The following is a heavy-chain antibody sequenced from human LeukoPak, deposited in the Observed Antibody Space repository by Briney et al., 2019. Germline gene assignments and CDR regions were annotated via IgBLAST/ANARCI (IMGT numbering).Heavy chain of an antibody. CDR2: ISSASGSI. Sequence: GGSLRLSCAASGFAFSGYSMNWVRQAPGKGPEWLSYISSASGSIYYADSVKGRFTISRDNAKNSLFLQMNSLRAEDTAMYYCARLPAYCSSSACYYDYWGQGTLVTVSS. J-gene: IGHJ4*02. V-gene: IGHV3-48*04. CDR3: ARLPAYCSSSACYYDY. D-gene: IGHD2-2*01. CDR1: GFAFSGYS.